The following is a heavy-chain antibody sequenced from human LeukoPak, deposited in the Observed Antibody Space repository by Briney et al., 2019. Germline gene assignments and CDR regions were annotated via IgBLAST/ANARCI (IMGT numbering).Heavy chain of an antibody. J-gene: IGHJ4*02. Sequence: PGGSLRLSCAASGFTFSSYWMSWGRQAPGKGLEWVANINLDGREKYYVHSVKGRFSISRDNANNSLYLQMDSLRAEDPAVYYCARDSPHYYDSSGYYYFDCWGQGTLVTVSS. CDR1: GFTFSSYW. D-gene: IGHD3-22*01. CDR3: ARDSPHYYDSSGYYYFDC. CDR2: INLDGREK. V-gene: IGHV3-7*01.